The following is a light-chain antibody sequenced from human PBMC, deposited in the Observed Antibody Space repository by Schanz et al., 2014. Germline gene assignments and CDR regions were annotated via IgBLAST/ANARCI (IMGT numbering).Light chain of an antibody. Sequence: DIQMTPFPSSVSASVGDRVTITCRASQGIASWLAWYQQSPGKAPKLLISAASDLQSGVPSRFRGSGYGTDFTLTITSLQPEDIATYYCQQAISFPVTFGGGTKVEI. J-gene: IGKJ4*01. CDR1: QGIASW. V-gene: IGKV1-12*01. CDR2: AAS. CDR3: QQAISFPVT.